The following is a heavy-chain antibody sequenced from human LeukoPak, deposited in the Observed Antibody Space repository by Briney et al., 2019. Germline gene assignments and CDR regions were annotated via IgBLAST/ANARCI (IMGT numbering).Heavy chain of an antibody. CDR1: GYTLTNYY. CDR3: ARGGSTAAGTGFDY. Sequence: ASVKVSCKASGYTLTNYYIHWVRQAPGQGLEWMGVINTSGGSTAFAQKFQGRVTMTRDTSTSTVYMDLSSLTSEDTAVYYCARGGSTAAGTGFDYWGQGTLVTVSS. D-gene: IGHD6-13*01. CDR2: INTSGGST. V-gene: IGHV1-46*01. J-gene: IGHJ4*02.